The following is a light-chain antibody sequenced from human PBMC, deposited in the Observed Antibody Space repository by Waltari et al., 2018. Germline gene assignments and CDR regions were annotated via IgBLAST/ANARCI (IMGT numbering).Light chain of an antibody. V-gene: IGLV2-14*03. CDR2: DVS. Sequence: QSALTQPASVSGSPGQSITISCTGTSRAVGGYNYVSWFQQDPGKAPKLIIYDVSNRPSGVSNRFSGSKSGNTASLTISGLQAEDEADYYCSSYTRTTIGLYVFGTGTKVTVL. CDR1: SRAVGGYNY. J-gene: IGLJ1*01. CDR3: SSYTRTTIGLYV.